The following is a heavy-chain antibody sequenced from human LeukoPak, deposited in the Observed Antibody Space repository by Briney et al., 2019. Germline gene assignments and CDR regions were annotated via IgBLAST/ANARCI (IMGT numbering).Heavy chain of an antibody. Sequence: ASVKVSCKASGYTFTSYAMNWVRQAPGKGLEWMGWINTNTGNPTYAQGFTGRFVFSLDTSVSTEYLQISSLKAEDTAVYYCARGSFSSSSWYGGVNWGQGTLVTVSS. CDR1: GYTFTSYA. V-gene: IGHV7-4-1*02. CDR3: ARGSFSSSSWYGGVN. D-gene: IGHD6-13*01. CDR2: INTNTGNP. J-gene: IGHJ4*02.